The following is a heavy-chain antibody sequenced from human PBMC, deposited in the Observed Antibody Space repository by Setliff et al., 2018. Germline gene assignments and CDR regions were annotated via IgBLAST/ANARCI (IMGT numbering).Heavy chain of an antibody. CDR3: ARVSWEWLLPDY. CDR2: IIPILGIA. V-gene: IGHV1-69*10. Sequence: GASVKVSCKASGGTFSSYAISWVRQAPGQGLEWMGGIIPILGIANYAQKFQGRVTITADESTSTAYMELSSLRSEDTAVYYCARVSWEWLLPDYWGQGTLVTVSS. J-gene: IGHJ4*02. CDR1: GGTFSSYA. D-gene: IGHD3-3*01.